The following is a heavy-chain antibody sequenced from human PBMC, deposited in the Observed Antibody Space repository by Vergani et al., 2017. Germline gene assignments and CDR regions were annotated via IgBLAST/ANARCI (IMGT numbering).Heavy chain of an antibody. CDR1: GYSISSGYY. Sequence: QVQLQESGPGLVKPSETLSLTCAVSGYSISSGYYWGWTRQPPGKGLEWIGSIYHSGSTYYNPSLKSRVTISVDTSKNQFSLKLSSVTAADTAVYYCARPSSYNWFGEPPSWYFDLWGRGTLVTVSS. CDR3: ARPSSYNWFGEPPSWYFDL. J-gene: IGHJ2*01. V-gene: IGHV4-38-2*01. CDR2: IYHSGST. D-gene: IGHD3-10*01.